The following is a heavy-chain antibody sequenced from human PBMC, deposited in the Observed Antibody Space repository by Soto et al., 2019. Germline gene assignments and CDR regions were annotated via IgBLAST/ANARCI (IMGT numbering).Heavy chain of an antibody. CDR1: GGSISSGGYY. CDR3: ARDRLPRGGDRIAAASNWFDP. Sequence: SETLSLTCTVSGGSISSGGYYWSWIRQHPGKGLEWIGYIYYSGSTYYNPSLKSRVTISVDTSKNQFSLKLSSVTAADTAVYYCARDRLPRGGDRIAAASNWFDPWGQGTLVTAPQ. CDR2: IYYSGST. V-gene: IGHV4-31*03. J-gene: IGHJ5*02. D-gene: IGHD6-13*01.